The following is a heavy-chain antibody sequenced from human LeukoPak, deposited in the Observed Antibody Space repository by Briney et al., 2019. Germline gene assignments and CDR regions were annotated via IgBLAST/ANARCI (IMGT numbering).Heavy chain of an antibody. J-gene: IGHJ4*02. CDR2: ISSSGSYV. CDR1: GFTFRSYS. V-gene: IGHV3-21*01. Sequence: GGSLRLSCAASGFTFRSYSMNWVRQAPGKGLEWVSSISSSGSYVYYADSVKGRFTISRDNAKNSLYLQVNSLRAEDTAVYYCARVFYDSSARGNHFDYWGQGTLVTVSS. CDR3: ARVFYDSSARGNHFDY. D-gene: IGHD3-22*01.